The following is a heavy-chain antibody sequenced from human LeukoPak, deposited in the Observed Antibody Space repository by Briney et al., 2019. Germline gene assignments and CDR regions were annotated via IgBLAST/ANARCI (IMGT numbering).Heavy chain of an antibody. CDR1: GYTFTNYY. Sequence: GASVKVSCKASGYTFTNYYIHWVRQAPGQGLEWMGIINPSGGSTSYAQKFQGRVTMTRDTSTSTVYMELSSLRSEDTAVYYCASQSGSYRPLDYWGQGTLVTVSS. CDR2: INPSGGST. J-gene: IGHJ4*02. D-gene: IGHD1-26*01. V-gene: IGHV1-46*01. CDR3: ASQSGSYRPLDY.